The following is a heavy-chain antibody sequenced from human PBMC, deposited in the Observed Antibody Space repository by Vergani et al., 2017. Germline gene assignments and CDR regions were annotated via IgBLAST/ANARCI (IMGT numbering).Heavy chain of an antibody. Sequence: QVQLQESGPGLVKPSETLSLTCTVSGGSISSYYWSWIRQPPGKGLEWIGYIYYSGSTNYNPSLNSRVTISVDTSKNQFSLKLSSVTAADTAVYYCARGHYDILTGYYPNDAFDIWGQGTMVTVSS. J-gene: IGHJ3*02. CDR3: ARGHYDILTGYYPNDAFDI. D-gene: IGHD3-9*01. V-gene: IGHV4-59*01. CDR1: GGSISSYY. CDR2: IYYSGST.